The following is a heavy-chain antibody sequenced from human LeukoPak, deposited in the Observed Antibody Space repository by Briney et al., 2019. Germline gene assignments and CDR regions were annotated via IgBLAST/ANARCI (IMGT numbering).Heavy chain of an antibody. Sequence: PGGSLRLSCAASGFTFSSYSMNWVRQAPGKGLERVSSISSSSSYIYYADSVKGRFTISRDNPKNTVFLQMGSLRGEDTAVYYCARCYYDGSGFYYYFDYWGQGTLVTVSS. J-gene: IGHJ4*02. CDR3: ARCYYDGSGFYYYFDY. V-gene: IGHV3-21*04. CDR1: GFTFSSYS. CDR2: ISSSSSYI. D-gene: IGHD3-22*01.